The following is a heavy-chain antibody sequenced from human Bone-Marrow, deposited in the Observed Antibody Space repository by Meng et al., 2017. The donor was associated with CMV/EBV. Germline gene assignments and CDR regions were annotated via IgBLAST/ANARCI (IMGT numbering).Heavy chain of an antibody. CDR1: GGSFSGYY. CDR2: VNHSGST. Sequence: QVQLQQWGAGLLKPSETLSRTCAVYGGSFSGYYWSWIRQPPGKGLEWIGEVNHSGSTNYNPSLKSRATISVDTSKNQFSLKLSSVTAADTAVYYCARGGGPFDYWGQGTLVTVSS. V-gene: IGHV4-34*01. J-gene: IGHJ4*02. CDR3: ARGGGPFDY. D-gene: IGHD3-16*01.